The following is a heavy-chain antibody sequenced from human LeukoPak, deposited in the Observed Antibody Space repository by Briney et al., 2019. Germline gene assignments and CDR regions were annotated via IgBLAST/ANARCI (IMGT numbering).Heavy chain of an antibody. CDR1: GFTFSSYG. CDR2: IRYDGNSE. J-gene: IGHJ4*02. D-gene: IGHD6-19*01. Sequence: GGSLSLSCAASGFTFSSYGMHWVRQAPGKGLEWVAFIRYDGNSEFYVDSVKGRFTISRDNSKNTLYLQMNSLRAEDTAVYYCAKDNGIAVAGVFDYWGQGTLVTVSS. CDR3: AKDNGIAVAGVFDY. V-gene: IGHV3-30*02.